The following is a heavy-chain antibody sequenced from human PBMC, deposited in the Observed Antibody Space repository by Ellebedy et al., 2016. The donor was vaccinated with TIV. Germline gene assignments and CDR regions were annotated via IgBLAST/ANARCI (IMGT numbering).Heavy chain of an antibody. Sequence: ASVKVSCKASGYTFSSYGISWVRQAPGQGLEWMGWIRAYNGNTNYAQKLQGRVTMTADTSTSTAYMELRSLRSDDTAVYYCARQTYYDILTGYYAHYGMDVWGQGTAVTVSS. CDR2: IRAYNGNT. CDR3: ARQTYYDILTGYYAHYGMDV. J-gene: IGHJ6*02. CDR1: GYTFSSYG. D-gene: IGHD3-9*01. V-gene: IGHV1-18*04.